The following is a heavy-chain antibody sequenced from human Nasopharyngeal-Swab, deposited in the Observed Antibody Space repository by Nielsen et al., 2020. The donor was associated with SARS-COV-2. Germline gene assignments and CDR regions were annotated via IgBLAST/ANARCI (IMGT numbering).Heavy chain of an antibody. CDR2: LRSQGNNYAT. CDR3: TRCGGGCYSGRDY. J-gene: IGHJ4*02. CDR1: GFTFSNAW. Sequence: GESLKISCAASGFTFSNAWMSWVRQASGKGLEWVGRLRSQGNNYATAYAASVKGRFIIFRDDPTNTAYLQMNSLKTEDTAVYYCTRCGGGCYSGRDYWGQGTLVTVSS. V-gene: IGHV3-73*01. D-gene: IGHD2-15*01.